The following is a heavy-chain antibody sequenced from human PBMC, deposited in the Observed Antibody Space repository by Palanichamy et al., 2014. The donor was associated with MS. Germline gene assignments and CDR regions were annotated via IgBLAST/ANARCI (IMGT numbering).Heavy chain of an antibody. CDR1: GFTFSTYW. CDR2: IKQDGSEK. D-gene: IGHD2-21*02. V-gene: IGHV3-7*01. J-gene: IGHJ5*02. Sequence: VQLVEVWGRAWSRPGGSLRLSCGASGFTFSTYWMNWVRQAPGKGLEWVANIKQDGSEKYYVDSVKGRFIISRDNTKNSLYLQMNGLRAEDTAVYYCAASLTTIGWFDPWGQGTLVTVSS. CDR3: AASLTTIGWFDP.